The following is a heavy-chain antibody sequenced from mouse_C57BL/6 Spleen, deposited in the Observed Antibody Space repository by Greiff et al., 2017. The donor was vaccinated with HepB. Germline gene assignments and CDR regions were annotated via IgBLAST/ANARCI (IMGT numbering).Heavy chain of an antibody. CDR3: ARDRGRVTHWYFDV. Sequence: DVKLQESGPGMVKPSQSLSLTCTVTGYSITSGYDWHWIRHFPGNKLEWMGYISYSGSTNYNPSLKSRISITHDTSKNHFFLKLNSVTTEDTATYYCARDRGRVTHWYFDVWGTGTTVTVSS. CDR1: GYSITSGYD. CDR2: ISYSGST. D-gene: IGHD2-2*01. V-gene: IGHV3-1*01. J-gene: IGHJ1*03.